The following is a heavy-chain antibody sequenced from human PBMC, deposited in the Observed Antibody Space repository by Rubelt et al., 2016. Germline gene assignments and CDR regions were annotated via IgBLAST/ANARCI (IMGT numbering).Heavy chain of an antibody. V-gene: IGHV3-15*01. J-gene: IGHJ6*02. Sequence: GKGLEWVGRIKSKTDGGTTDYAAPVKGRFTISRDDSKNTLYLQMNSLKTEDTAVYYCTTVGSARLYYYYGMDVWGQGTTVTVSS. CDR3: TTVGSARLYYYYGMDV. D-gene: IGHD6-6*01. CDR2: IKSKTDGGTT.